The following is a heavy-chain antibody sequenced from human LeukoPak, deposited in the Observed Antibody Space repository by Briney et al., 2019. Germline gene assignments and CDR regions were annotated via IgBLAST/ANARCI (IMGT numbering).Heavy chain of an antibody. CDR1: GFTSGDYA. V-gene: IGHV3-49*04. CDR3: TREHLTIFGVVNYAFDI. D-gene: IGHD3-3*01. Sequence: PGGSLRLSCTASGFTSGDYAMSWVRQAPGKGLEWVGFIRSKAYGGTTEYAASVKGRFTISRDDSKSIAYLQMNSLKTEDTAVYYCTREHLTIFGVVNYAFDIWGQGTMVTVSS. J-gene: IGHJ3*02. CDR2: IRSKAYGGTT.